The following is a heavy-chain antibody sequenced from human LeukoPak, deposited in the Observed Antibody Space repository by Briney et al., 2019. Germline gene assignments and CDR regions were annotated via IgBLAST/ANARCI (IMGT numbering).Heavy chain of an antibody. CDR2: IYPGDSDT. Sequence: GEPLKISCKGSGYSFTSYWIGWVRQMPGKGLEWMGIIYPGDSDTRYSPSFQGQVTISADKSISTAYLQWSSLKASDTAMYYCARKATYTYYYGSGTWAFDIWGQGTMVTVSS. J-gene: IGHJ3*02. D-gene: IGHD3-10*01. V-gene: IGHV5-51*01. CDR1: GYSFTSYW. CDR3: ARKATYTYYYGSGTWAFDI.